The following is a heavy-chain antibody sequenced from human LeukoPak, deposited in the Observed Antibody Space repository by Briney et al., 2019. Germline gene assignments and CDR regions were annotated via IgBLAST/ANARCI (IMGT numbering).Heavy chain of an antibody. CDR3: ARTAGTTFPDFDY. J-gene: IGHJ4*02. CDR2: IYPGDSDT. D-gene: IGHD1-7*01. V-gene: IGHV5-51*01. Sequence: GESPKISCQGSGYSFTSYWIGWVRQMPGKGLEWMGIIYPGDSDTRYSPSFQGQVTISADKSISTAYLQWSSLKASDTAMYYCARTAGTTFPDFDYWGQGTLVTVSS. CDR1: GYSFTSYW.